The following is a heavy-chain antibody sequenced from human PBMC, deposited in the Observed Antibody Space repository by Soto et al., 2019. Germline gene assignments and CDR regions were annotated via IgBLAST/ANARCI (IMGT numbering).Heavy chain of an antibody. D-gene: IGHD5-12*01. CDR3: AKERRYSFDAFDI. J-gene: IGHJ3*02. CDR2: ISYDGSEK. V-gene: IGHV3-30*18. CDR1: GFTFNFFG. Sequence: HEQLVESGGGVVQAGRSLRLSCAASGFTFNFFGMHWVHQAPGKGLEWVAVISYDGSEKYYADSVKGRFTMSRDNSKNMVYLEMSSLRPEDTSVYYCAKERRYSFDAFDIWGHGTMVTVSS.